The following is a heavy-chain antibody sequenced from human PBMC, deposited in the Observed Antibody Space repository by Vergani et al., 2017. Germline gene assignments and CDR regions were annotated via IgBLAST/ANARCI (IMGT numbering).Heavy chain of an antibody. CDR2: IFSNDEK. Sequence: EESGPGLVRPSQTLSLTCTVSGGSISSSTYYWGWIRQPPGKALEWLAHIFSNDEKSYSTSLKSRLTISKDTSKSQVVLTMTNMDPVDTATYYCARIGVEWLLRYYYYYMDVWGKGTTVTVSS. V-gene: IGHV2-26*01. CDR1: GGSISSSTYY. J-gene: IGHJ6*03. D-gene: IGHD3-3*01. CDR3: ARIGVEWLLRYYYYYMDV.